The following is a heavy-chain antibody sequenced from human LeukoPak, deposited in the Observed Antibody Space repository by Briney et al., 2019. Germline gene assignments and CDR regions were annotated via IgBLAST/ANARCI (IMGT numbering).Heavy chain of an antibody. J-gene: IGHJ6*02. D-gene: IGHD3-3*01. CDR3: ASITIFGVVTATSDYYYGMDV. Sequence: SVKVSCKASGYTFTSYAISWVRQAPGQGLEWMGGIIPIFGTANYAQKFQGRVTITADESTSTAYMELSSLRSEDTAVYYCASITIFGVVTATSDYYYGMDVWGQGTTVTVSS. CDR2: IIPIFGTA. CDR1: GYTFTSYA. V-gene: IGHV1-69*13.